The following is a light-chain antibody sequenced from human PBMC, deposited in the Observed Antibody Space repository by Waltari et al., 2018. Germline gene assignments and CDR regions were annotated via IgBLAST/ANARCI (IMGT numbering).Light chain of an antibody. CDR3: QSYDRSLSAYV. V-gene: IGLV1-40*01. Sequence: QSVLTQPPSVSGAPGQRVTISCTGSSPNIGAGYDVNWYQQLPETAPNLLIYGNSNRPSGVPDRFSGSKSGTSASLAITGLQADDESDYYCQSYDRSLSAYVFGTGTKVTVL. CDR2: GNS. CDR1: SPNIGAGYD. J-gene: IGLJ1*01.